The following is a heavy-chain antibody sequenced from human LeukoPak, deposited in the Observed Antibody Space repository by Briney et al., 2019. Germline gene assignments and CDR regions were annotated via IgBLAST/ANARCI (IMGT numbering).Heavy chain of an antibody. CDR1: GFTFSSYS. J-gene: IGHJ4*02. Sequence: PGGSLRLSCAASGFTFSSYSMNWVRQAPGKGLEWVSAISGSGGSTYYADSVKGRFTISRDNSKNTLYLQMNSLRAEDTAVYYCATRYSYCSGGSCYFDYWGQGTLVTVSS. CDR3: ATRYSYCSGGSCYFDY. V-gene: IGHV3-23*01. CDR2: ISGSGGST. D-gene: IGHD2-15*01.